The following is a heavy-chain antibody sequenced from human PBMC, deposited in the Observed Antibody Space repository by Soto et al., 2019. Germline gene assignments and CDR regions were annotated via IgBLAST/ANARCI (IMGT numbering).Heavy chain of an antibody. CDR3: ARDLGYYDSSGYFDY. CDR2: IVSSGSTI. CDR1: GFTFSDYY. Sequence: GGSLRLSCAASGFTFSDYYMSWIRPAPGKGLEWISYIVSSGSTIYYADSVKGRFTISRDNAKNSLYLQMNSLRAEDTAVYYCARDLGYYDSSGYFDYWGQGALVTVSS. V-gene: IGHV3-11*01. J-gene: IGHJ4*02. D-gene: IGHD3-22*01.